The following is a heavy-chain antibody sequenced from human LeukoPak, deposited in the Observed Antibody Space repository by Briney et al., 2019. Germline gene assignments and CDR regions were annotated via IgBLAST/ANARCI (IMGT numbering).Heavy chain of an antibody. CDR3: ARRAGEYSHPYDY. V-gene: IGHV3-23*01. J-gene: IGHJ4*02. Sequence: GGSLRLSCAASGFTFTSFGMSWVRQAPGKGLEWVSFISSGGNTDHSDSVKGRFTISRDNSKNTLYLQMNSLRAEDTAIYYCARRAGEYSHPYDYWGQGTLVTVSS. CDR2: ISSGGNT. CDR1: GFTFTSFG. D-gene: IGHD2-15*01.